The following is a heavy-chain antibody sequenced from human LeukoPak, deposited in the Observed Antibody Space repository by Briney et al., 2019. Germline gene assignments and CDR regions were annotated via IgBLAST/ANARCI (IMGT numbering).Heavy chain of an antibody. V-gene: IGHV3-30*18. CDR2: ISYDGSNK. D-gene: IGHD3-9*01. CDR1: GFNFNDAW. CDR3: ANQADILTGYSPLDY. J-gene: IGHJ4*02. Sequence: PGGSLRLSCAVSGFNFNDAWMSWVRQAPGKGLEWVAVISYDGSNKYYADSVKGRFTISRDNSKNTLYLQMNSLRAEDTAVYYCANQADILTGYSPLDYWGQGTLVTVSS.